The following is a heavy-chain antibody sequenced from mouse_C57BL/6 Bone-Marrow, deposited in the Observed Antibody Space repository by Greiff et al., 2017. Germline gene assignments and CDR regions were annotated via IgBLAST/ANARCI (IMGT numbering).Heavy chain of an antibody. D-gene: IGHD2-3*01. CDR2: IYPRSGNT. Sequence: LQESGAELARPGASVKLSCKASGYTFTSYGISWVKQRTGQGLEWIGEIYPRSGNTYYNEKFKGKATLTADKSSSTAYMELRSLTSEDSAVXFCARGDGYYAFFDYWGQGTTLTVSS. J-gene: IGHJ2*01. CDR3: ARGDGYYAFFDY. CDR1: GYTFTSYG. V-gene: IGHV1-81*01.